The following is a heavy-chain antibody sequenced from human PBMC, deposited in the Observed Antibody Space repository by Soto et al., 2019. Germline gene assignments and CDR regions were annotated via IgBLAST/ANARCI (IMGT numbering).Heavy chain of an antibody. V-gene: IGHV3-49*04. CDR2: IRSEANGETT. CDR3: RRVANFDS. Sequence: PGGSLRLSCTVSGFTFADYTMSWVRQAPGKGLEWVGLIRSEANGETTHYAASVHGGFIISRDDSRGIDFLQMNNLKSEDTAVYYFRRVANFDSWGQGXLVT. CDR1: GFTFADYT. J-gene: IGHJ4*02.